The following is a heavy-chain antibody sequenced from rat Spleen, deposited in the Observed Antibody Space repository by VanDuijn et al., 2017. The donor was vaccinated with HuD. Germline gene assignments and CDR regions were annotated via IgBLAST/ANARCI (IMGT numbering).Heavy chain of an antibody. Sequence: EVQLQESGPGLVKPSQSLSLTCSVTGYSITNSYRWNWIRKFPGNKLEWMGYINNAGSTNYNPSLKSRISITLDTSKNQFFLQLNSVTTEDTATYYCARGAGYVLDAWGQGASVTVSS. CDR1: GYSITNSYR. CDR3: ARGAGYVLDA. D-gene: IGHD1-4*01. V-gene: IGHV3-3*01. J-gene: IGHJ4*01. CDR2: INNAGST.